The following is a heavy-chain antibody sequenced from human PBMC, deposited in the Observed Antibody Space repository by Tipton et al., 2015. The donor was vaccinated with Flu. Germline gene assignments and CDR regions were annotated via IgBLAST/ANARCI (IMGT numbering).Heavy chain of an antibody. CDR1: GGSISGHY. V-gene: IGHV4-59*11. CDR3: ARGRNWFDP. J-gene: IGHJ5*02. Sequence: TLSLTCTVSGGSISGHYCTWIRQPPGKGLEWIGFIFYSGVTNFNPSLWGRVTMSVETSKNQCSLSLSSVTAADTAVYYCARGRNWFDPWGQGTLVTVSS. CDR2: IFYSGVT.